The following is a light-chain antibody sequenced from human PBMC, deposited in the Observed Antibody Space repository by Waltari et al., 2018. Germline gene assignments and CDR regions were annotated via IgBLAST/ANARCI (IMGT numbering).Light chain of an antibody. Sequence: QSVLTQPPSASGTPGQRVLISCSGSSSNLGSNYVYWYQQIPGTAPKPLIYKNDQRPSGVPDRFSGSKSGTSASLAISGLRSEDEADYFCASWDGSLSGRVFGGGTKLTVL. CDR3: ASWDGSLSGRV. V-gene: IGLV1-47*01. J-gene: IGLJ3*02. CDR2: KND. CDR1: SSNLGSNY.